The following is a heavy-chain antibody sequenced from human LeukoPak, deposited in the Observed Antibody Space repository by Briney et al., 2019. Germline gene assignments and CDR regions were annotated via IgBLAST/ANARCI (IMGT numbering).Heavy chain of an antibody. CDR2: INSDGRST. Sequence: GGSLRLSCAASGFTFSNYWMHWVRQAPGKGLVWVSRINSDGRSTNYADSVKGRFTISRDNAKNSLYLQMNSLRAEDTAVYYCARDLGSRRIFDYWGQGTLVTVSS. J-gene: IGHJ4*02. CDR1: GFTFSNYW. V-gene: IGHV3-74*01. CDR3: ARDLGSRRIFDY. D-gene: IGHD2-15*01.